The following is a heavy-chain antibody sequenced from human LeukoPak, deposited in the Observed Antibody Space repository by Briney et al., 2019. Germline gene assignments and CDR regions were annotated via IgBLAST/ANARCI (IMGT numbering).Heavy chain of an antibody. D-gene: IGHD5-12*01. V-gene: IGHV3-21*01. CDR2: ISSSSSYI. CDR3: ARAQVATIVVFEAAVAGPGDY. Sequence: GGSLRLSCAASGFTFSSYSMNWVRQAPGKGLEWVSSISSSSSYIYYADSVKGRFTISRDNAKNSLYLQMNSLRGEDTAVYYCARAQVATIVVFEAAVAGPGDYWGQGTLVTVSS. J-gene: IGHJ4*02. CDR1: GFTFSSYS.